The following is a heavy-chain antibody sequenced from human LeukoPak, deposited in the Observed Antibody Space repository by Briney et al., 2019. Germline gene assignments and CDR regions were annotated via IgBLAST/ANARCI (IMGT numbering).Heavy chain of an antibody. CDR3: ARDPSIAAAGDC. J-gene: IGHJ4*02. CDR2: ISSSSSYI. V-gene: IGHV3-21*01. D-gene: IGHD6-13*01. CDR1: GFTFSSYS. Sequence: GGSLRLSCAASGFTFSSYSMNWVRRAPGKGLEWVSSISSSSSYIYYADSVKGRFTISRDNAKNSLYLQMNSLRAEDTAVYYCARDPSIAAAGDCWGQGTLVTVSS.